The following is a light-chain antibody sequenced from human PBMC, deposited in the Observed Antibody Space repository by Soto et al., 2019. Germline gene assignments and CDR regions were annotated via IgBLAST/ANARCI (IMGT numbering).Light chain of an antibody. CDR2: EVS. Sequence: QSALTQPASVSGSPGQSITISCTGTSSDVGGYNYVSWYLQHPGKAPKLMIYEVSNRPSGVSNRFSGSKSGNTASLTISGLQAEDEADYYCSSYTTSSTLYVFGTGTKLT. CDR1: SSDVGGYNY. V-gene: IGLV2-14*01. CDR3: SSYTTSSTLYV. J-gene: IGLJ1*01.